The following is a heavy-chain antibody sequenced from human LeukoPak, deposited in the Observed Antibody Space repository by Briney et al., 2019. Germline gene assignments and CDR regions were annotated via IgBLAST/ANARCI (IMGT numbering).Heavy chain of an antibody. CDR1: GGSISSYY. V-gene: IGHV4-59*01. CDR2: IYYTGST. Sequence: KTSETLSLTCTVSGGSISSYYWSWIRQPPGKGLEWIGYIYYTGSTNHNPSLKGRVTISVDTSKNQFSLKLSSVTAADTAVYYCARVVYSGYDFRGAMDVWGKGTTVTVSS. CDR3: ARVVYSGYDFRGAMDV. J-gene: IGHJ6*03. D-gene: IGHD5-12*01.